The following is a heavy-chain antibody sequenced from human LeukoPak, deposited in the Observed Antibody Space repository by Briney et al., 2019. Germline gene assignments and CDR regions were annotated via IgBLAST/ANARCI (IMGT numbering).Heavy chain of an antibody. Sequence: PGGSLRLSCVASEFTFSSNGMHWVRQAAGKGLEWVSGIDTAGDPCYPGSVKGRFTISRENAKNSLYLQMNSLTAGDTAVYYCARGYGSGSYAGMDVWGKGTTVTVSS. D-gene: IGHD3-10*01. J-gene: IGHJ6*04. CDR2: IDTAGDP. CDR3: ARGYGSGSYAGMDV. CDR1: EFTFSSNG. V-gene: IGHV3-13*05.